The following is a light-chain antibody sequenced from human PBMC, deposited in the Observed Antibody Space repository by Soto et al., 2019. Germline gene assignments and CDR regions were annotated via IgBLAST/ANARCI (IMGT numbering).Light chain of an antibody. CDR1: QTVSSNF. V-gene: IGKV3-20*01. CDR2: GAS. J-gene: IGKJ1*01. CDR3: QQYGTSPAT. Sequence: EIVLTQSPGTLSLSPGDRATLSCSASQTVSSNFLAWYQQRPAQAPRLLIHGASTRATGITDRFSGSVSGTDFTLIISGLGPEDFAVYYCQQYGTSPATFGQGTKVDIK.